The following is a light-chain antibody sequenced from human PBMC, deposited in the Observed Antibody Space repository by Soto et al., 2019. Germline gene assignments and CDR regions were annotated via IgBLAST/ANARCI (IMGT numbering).Light chain of an antibody. CDR3: SSYAGDYNLYV. Sequence: QSALTQPPSASGSPGQSVTISCTGTSSDVGGYNYVSWYQHHPGKAPKLLIYEVSKRPSGVPDRFSGSKSVNTAALTVSGLQAVDEADYFCSSYAGDYNLYVFGTGTKLTVL. J-gene: IGLJ1*01. CDR1: SSDVGGYNY. CDR2: EVS. V-gene: IGLV2-8*01.